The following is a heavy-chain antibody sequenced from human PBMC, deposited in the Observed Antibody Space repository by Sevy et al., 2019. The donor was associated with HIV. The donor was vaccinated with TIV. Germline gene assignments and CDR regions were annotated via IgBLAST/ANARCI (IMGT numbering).Heavy chain of an antibody. D-gene: IGHD3-22*01. J-gene: IGHJ6*02. V-gene: IGHV1-18*01. CDR3: ARDRNNYDSSGYPKGMDV. Sequence: ASVKVSCKASGYTFTRYGITWVRQAPGQELESMGWTSAYNGNTNYAQKVQGRVTMTTDMSTSTAYMELRSLKSDDTAMYYCARDRNNYDSSGYPKGMDVWGQGTTVTVSS. CDR2: TSAYNGNT. CDR1: GYTFTRYG.